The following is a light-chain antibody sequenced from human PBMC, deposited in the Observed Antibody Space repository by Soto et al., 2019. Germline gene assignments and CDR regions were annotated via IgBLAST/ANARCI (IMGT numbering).Light chain of an antibody. V-gene: IGKV3-11*01. CDR1: QSVSSY. Sequence: EIVLTQSPATLSLSPGERATLSCRASQSVSSYLAWYQQKPGQAPRLLIYDASNRATGIPARFSGSGSGTDFTLTISSLEPEDFAVYYCQQYSSSFLTFGQGTRLEI. CDR2: DAS. J-gene: IGKJ5*01. CDR3: QQYSSSFLT.